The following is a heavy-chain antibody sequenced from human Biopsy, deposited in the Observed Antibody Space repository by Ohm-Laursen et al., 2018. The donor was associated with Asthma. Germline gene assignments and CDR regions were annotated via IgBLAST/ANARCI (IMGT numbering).Heavy chain of an antibody. CDR1: DYIFPRYY. D-gene: IGHD3-22*01. Sequence: SVKVSCKASDYIFPRYYISWVRQAPGQGLEWMGWINTNTGNPTYAQGFTGRFVFSLDTSVNTAHLQISSLKAEDTAVYYCARMISYYHEMRAPFFDYWGQGTLVTVSS. CDR3: ARMISYYHEMRAPFFDY. J-gene: IGHJ4*02. CDR2: INTNTGNP. V-gene: IGHV7-4-1*02.